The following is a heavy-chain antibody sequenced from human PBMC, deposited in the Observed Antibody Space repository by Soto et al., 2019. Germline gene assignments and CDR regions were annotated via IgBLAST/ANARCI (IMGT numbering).Heavy chain of an antibody. V-gene: IGHV3-30*18. CDR2: ISYEGDNK. D-gene: IGHD1-26*01. CDR1: GLTFNNYG. Sequence: GGSLRLSCAASGLTFNNYGMHWVRQAPGKGLEWVALISYEGDNKYFPASVKGRFTISRDNSKNTLYLQMNSLRPEDTAVYYCAKELGISGNYNLFDYWGQGILVTVSS. J-gene: IGHJ4*02. CDR3: AKELGISGNYNLFDY.